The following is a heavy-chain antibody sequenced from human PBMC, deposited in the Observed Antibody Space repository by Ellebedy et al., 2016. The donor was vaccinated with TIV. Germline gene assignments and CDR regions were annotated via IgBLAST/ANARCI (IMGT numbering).Heavy chain of an antibody. J-gene: IGHJ4*02. CDR1: GFTFSSYW. D-gene: IGHD3-10*01. CDR3: AKTGSHREKQGNFDY. Sequence: PGGSLRLSCAASGFTFSSYWMSWVRQAPGKGLEWVSAISGSGGSTYYADSVKGRFTISRDNSKNTLYLQMNSLRAEDTAVYYCAKTGSHREKQGNFDYWGQGTLVTVSS. CDR2: ISGSGGST. V-gene: IGHV3-23*01.